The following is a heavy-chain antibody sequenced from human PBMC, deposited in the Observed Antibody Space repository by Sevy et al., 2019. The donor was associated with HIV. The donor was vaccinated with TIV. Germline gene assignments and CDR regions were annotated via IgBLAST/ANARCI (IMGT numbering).Heavy chain of an antibody. CDR1: GFTFSSYG. V-gene: IGHV3-30*18. J-gene: IGHJ6*02. D-gene: IGHD2-8*01. CDR3: AKDRRNGAGAFYYYYYGMDV. CDR2: ISYDGSNK. Sequence: GGSLRLSCAASGFTFSSYGMHWVRQAPGKGLEWAAVISYDGSNKYYADSVKGRFTISRDNSKNTLYLQMNSLRAEDTAVYYCAKDRRNGAGAFYYYYYGMDVXGQGTTVTVSS.